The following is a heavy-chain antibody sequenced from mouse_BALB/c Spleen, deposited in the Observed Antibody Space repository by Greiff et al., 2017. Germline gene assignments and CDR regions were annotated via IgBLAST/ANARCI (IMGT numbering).Heavy chain of an antibody. J-gene: IGHJ2*01. CDR1: GYSITSDYA. D-gene: IGHD1-2*01. V-gene: IGHV3-2*02. CDR2: ISYSGST. CDR3: ARSALYYFDY. Sequence: EVKLEESGPGLVKPSQSLSLTCTVTGYSITSDYAWNWIRQFPGNKLEWMGYISYSGSTSYNPSLKSRISITRDTSKNQFFLQLNSVTTEDTATYYCARSALYYFDYWGQGTTLTVSS.